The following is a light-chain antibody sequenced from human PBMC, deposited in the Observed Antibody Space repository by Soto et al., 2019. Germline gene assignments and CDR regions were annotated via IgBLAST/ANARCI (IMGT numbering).Light chain of an antibody. Sequence: DIQMSQSPSTLSASVGDRVTVTCRASQPIDSWLAWYQQKPGKAPKFLIYKASTLQSGVPSRFSGSGSGTEFTLTISSLQPDDFATYYCQQYKSHPHTFGQGTKLEIK. CDR2: KAS. CDR3: QQYKSHPHT. V-gene: IGKV1-5*03. CDR1: QPIDSW. J-gene: IGKJ2*01.